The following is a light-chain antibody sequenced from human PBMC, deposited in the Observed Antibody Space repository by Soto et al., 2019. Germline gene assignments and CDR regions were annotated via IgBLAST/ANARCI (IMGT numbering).Light chain of an antibody. J-gene: IGKJ2*01. CDR3: HQYGYSPNT. CDR2: GTS. CDR1: RSVSSRY. V-gene: IGKV3-20*01. Sequence: EIVLTQSPGTLSLSPGERATLSCRASRSVSSRYFAWYQQRPGQAPRLLIYGTSNRATGIPDKFSGSGSGTDLTLTISRLEPEDFAVYFCHQYGYSPNTFGQGTKLEIK.